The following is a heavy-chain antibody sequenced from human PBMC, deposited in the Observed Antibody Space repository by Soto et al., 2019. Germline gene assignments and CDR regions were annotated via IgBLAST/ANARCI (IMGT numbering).Heavy chain of an antibody. V-gene: IGHV3-23*01. CDR1: GFTFSNYA. CDR2: ISSHGDST. CDR3: ANSFSPSSTNWHSHFDP. D-gene: IGHD6-13*01. J-gene: IGHJ5*02. Sequence: EVQLLESGGGLVQPGGSLRLSCAASGFTFSNYAMSWVRQAPGKGLEWVSAISSHGDSTYYADSVKGRFTVSRDNSRNTLYLQMSSLRAEDTAVYYCANSFSPSSTNWHSHFDPWGQGTLVTVSS.